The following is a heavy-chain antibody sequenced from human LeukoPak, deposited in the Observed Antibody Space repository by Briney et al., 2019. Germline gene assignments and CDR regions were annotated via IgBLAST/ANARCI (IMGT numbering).Heavy chain of an antibody. J-gene: IGHJ5*02. CDR1: GYTLTELS. CDR3: ARAGYCSSTSCPRSSYNWFDP. CDR2: FDPEDGET. V-gene: IGHV1-24*01. D-gene: IGHD2-2*01. Sequence: GASVKVSCKVSGYTLTELSMHWVRQAPGKGLEWMGGFDPEDGETIYAQKFQGRVTMTEDTSTDTAYMELSSLRSEDTAVYYCARAGYCSSTSCPRSSYNWFDPWGQGTLVTVSS.